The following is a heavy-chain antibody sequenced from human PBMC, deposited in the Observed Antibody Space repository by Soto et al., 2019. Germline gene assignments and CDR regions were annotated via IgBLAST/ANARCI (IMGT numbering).Heavy chain of an antibody. D-gene: IGHD1-7*01. Sequence: QITLKESGPTLVKPTQTLTLTCTFSGFSLSTSGVGVGWIRQPPGKALEWLALIYWDDDKRYSPSLKSTLAITKDTSNTHMVLIMTNMDPVDTATYCCARDGVTWNYARHSFDYWGQGTLVTVSS. CDR3: ARDGVTWNYARHSFDY. CDR2: IYWDDDK. J-gene: IGHJ4*02. CDR1: GFSLSTSGVG. V-gene: IGHV2-5*02.